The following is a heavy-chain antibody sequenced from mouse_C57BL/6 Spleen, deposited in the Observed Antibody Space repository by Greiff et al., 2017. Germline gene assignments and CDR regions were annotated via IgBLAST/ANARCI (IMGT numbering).Heavy chain of an antibody. Sequence: QVTLKVSGPGILQSSQTLSLTCSFSGFSLSTSGMGVSWIRQPSGMGLEWLALIYWDDDKRYNPSLKSPLTISQDTSRDQLLLKITSVDTADTATDYSARAITTEGYFDVWGTGTTVTVSS. CDR3: ARAITTEGYFDV. CDR1: GFSLSTSGMG. CDR2: IYWDDDK. D-gene: IGHD1-1*01. V-gene: IGHV8-12*01. J-gene: IGHJ1*03.